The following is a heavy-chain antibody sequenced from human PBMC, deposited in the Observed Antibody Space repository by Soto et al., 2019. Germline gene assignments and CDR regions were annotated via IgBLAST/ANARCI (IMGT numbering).Heavy chain of an antibody. CDR2: IVVGSGNT. V-gene: IGHV1-58*01. D-gene: IGHD3-22*01. CDR1: GFTFTSSA. Sequence: SVKVSCKASGFTFTSSAVQWVRQARGQRLEWIGWIVVGSGNTNYAQKFQERVTITRDMSTSTAYMELSSLRSEDTAVYYCAAHPNYYDSSGYYGYWGQGTLVTVSS. CDR3: AAHPNYYDSSGYYGY. J-gene: IGHJ4*02.